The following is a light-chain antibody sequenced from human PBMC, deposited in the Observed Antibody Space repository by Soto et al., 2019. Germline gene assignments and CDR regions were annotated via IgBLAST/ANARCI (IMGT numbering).Light chain of an antibody. CDR3: AAWDESLNSVV. V-gene: IGLV1-47*02. Sequence: QSALTQPPSASGAPGQRVTISCSGSSSNIGSDYLYWYQQRPGTAPKLLIYTDNLRPSGVPDRFSGSKSGTSGSLAISGLRSEDEADYYCAAWDESLNSVVFGGGTQLTVL. CDR1: SSNIGSDY. CDR2: TDN. J-gene: IGLJ2*01.